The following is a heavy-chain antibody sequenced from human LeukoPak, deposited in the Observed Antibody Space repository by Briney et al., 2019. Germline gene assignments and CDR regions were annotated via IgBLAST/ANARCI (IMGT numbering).Heavy chain of an antibody. D-gene: IGHD6-13*01. Sequence: SETLSLTCTVSGGSISSSSYYWGWIRQPPGKGLEWIGYIYYSGSTKYNPSLKSRVTISVDTSKNQFSLKLSSVTAADTAVYYCARQDQDRWYRYYFDYWGQGTLVTVSS. V-gene: IGHV4-61*05. CDR2: IYYSGST. CDR1: GGSISSSSYY. J-gene: IGHJ4*02. CDR3: ARQDQDRWYRYYFDY.